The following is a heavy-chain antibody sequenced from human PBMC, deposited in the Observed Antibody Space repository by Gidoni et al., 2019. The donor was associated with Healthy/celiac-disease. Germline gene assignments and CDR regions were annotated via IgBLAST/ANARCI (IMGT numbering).Heavy chain of an antibody. CDR2: ISYDGSNK. D-gene: IGHD3-10*01. J-gene: IGHJ3*02. CDR1: GFTFSSYA. V-gene: IGHV3-30-3*01. CDR3: ARAPAYGSGDAFDI. Sequence: QVQLVESGGGVVQPGRSLRLSCAAPGFTFSSYAMHWVRQAPGKGLEWVAVISYDGSNKYYADSVKGRFTISRDNSKNTLYLQMNSLRAEDTAVYYCARAPAYGSGDAFDIWGQGTMGTVSS.